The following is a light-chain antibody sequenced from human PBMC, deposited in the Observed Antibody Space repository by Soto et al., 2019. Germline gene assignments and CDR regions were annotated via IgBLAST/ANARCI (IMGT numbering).Light chain of an antibody. CDR3: ETWDSNTPRV. CDR2: LERSGTY. J-gene: IGLJ3*02. CDR1: SGHSSYI. V-gene: IGLV4-60*02. Sequence: QPVLTQSSSASASLGSSVKLTCTLSSGHSSYIIAWHQQQPGKAPRYLMKLERSGTYNKGSGVPDRFSGSSSGADRYLTSSNLQFEDESDYYCETWDSNTPRVFGGGTQLTVL.